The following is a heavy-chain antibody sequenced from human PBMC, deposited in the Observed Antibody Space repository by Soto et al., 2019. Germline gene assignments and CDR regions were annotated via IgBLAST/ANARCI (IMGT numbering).Heavy chain of an antibody. V-gene: IGHV6-1*01. CDR1: GDSVSSNSAA. CDR2: TYYRSKWYN. J-gene: IGHJ4*02. CDR3: ARDRPLGQLVRLSNFDD. Sequence: PSQTLSLTCAISGDSVSSNSAAWNWIRQSPSRGLEWLGRTYYRSKWYNDYAVSVKSRITINPDTSKNQFSLQLNSVTPEDTAVYYCARDRPLGQLVRLSNFDDWGQGTLVTVAS. D-gene: IGHD6-6*01.